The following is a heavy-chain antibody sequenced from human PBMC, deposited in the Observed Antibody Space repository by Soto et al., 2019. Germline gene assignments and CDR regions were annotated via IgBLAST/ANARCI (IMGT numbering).Heavy chain of an antibody. CDR2: ISYDGSDK. D-gene: IGHD5-18*01. Sequence: QVHLVESGGGVVQPGRSLRLSCAASGFTFSTYGIHWVRQAPGEGLEWVEIISYDGSDKWYVDSVKGRFTVSRDNSKNTLYLQMNSLRPEDTAIYYCAKDINSARDGYHHGADYWGQGTLVTVSS. V-gene: IGHV3-30*18. CDR1: GFTFSTYG. CDR3: AKDINSARDGYHHGADY. J-gene: IGHJ4*02.